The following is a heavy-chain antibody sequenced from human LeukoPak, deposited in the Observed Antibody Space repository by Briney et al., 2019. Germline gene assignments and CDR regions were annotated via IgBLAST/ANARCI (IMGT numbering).Heavy chain of an antibody. CDR1: GFTFSTYA. CDR2: ISGSGGST. D-gene: IGHD6-19*01. Sequence: GGSLRLSCAASGFTFSTYAMNWVRQAPGKGPEWVSAISGSGGSTYYADSVKGRFTISRDNSNNTLYLQLNSLRAEDTAVYYCAKDLVAGTGSYYFDYWGQGTLVTVSS. J-gene: IGHJ4*02. CDR3: AKDLVAGTGSYYFDY. V-gene: IGHV3-23*01.